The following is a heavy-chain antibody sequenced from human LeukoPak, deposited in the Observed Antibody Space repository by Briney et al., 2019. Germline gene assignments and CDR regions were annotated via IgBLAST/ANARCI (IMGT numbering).Heavy chain of an antibody. J-gene: IGHJ6*03. V-gene: IGHV3-48*03. D-gene: IGHD3-10*01. CDR3: ARGPHGSGIYARDYYNYYMDV. CDR2: ISSSGSTI. CDR1: GFTFSSYE. Sequence: GGSLRLSCAASGFTFSSYEMNWVRQAPGKGLEWVSYISSSGSTIYYADSVKGRFTISRDNAKNSLYLQMNSLRAEDTALYYCARGPHGSGIYARDYYNYYMDVWGKGTTVTISS.